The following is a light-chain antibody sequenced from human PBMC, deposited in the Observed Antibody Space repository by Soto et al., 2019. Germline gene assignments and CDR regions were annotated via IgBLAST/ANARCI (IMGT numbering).Light chain of an antibody. Sequence: QSVLTQPASVSGSPGQSITISCTGTSSDVGSYNLVSWYQQLPGKAPKFMIYEGSKRPSGVSNRFSGSKSGNTASLTISGLQAEDEADYYCCSYARSSTLLFGGGTKVTVL. J-gene: IGLJ2*01. CDR3: CSYARSSTLL. V-gene: IGLV2-23*01. CDR1: SSDVGSYNL. CDR2: EGS.